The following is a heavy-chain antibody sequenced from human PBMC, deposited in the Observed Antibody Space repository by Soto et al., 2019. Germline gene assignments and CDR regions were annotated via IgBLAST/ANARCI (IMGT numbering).Heavy chain of an antibody. CDR2: IYSGGNT. D-gene: IGHD3-16*01. Sequence: VGSLRLSCAASGFSVSTNFMSWVRQAPGKGLEWASVIYSGGNTDYADSVKGRLTMSRDNPQNTLYLQMNSLRAEDTAVYFCVKEFKGAFDYWGQGTLVTVSS. J-gene: IGHJ4*02. V-gene: IGHV3-53*01. CDR1: GFSVSTNF. CDR3: VKEFKGAFDY.